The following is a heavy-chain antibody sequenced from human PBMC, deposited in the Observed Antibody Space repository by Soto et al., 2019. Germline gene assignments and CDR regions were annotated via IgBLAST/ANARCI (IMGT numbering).Heavy chain of an antibody. CDR1: GGSISSGDYY. J-gene: IGHJ5*02. CDR3: ARGRDGSGNYAIPWFDP. Sequence: QVQLPESGPGLVKPSQTLSLTCTVSGGSISSGDYYWSWIRQPPGKGLEWIGYIYYSGFTYYNPSLKSRVTISLDTSKNCFSLMLSSVTAADTAVYYCARGRDGSGNYAIPWFDPWGQGTLVTVSS. D-gene: IGHD3-10*01. V-gene: IGHV4-30-4*01. CDR2: IYYSGFT.